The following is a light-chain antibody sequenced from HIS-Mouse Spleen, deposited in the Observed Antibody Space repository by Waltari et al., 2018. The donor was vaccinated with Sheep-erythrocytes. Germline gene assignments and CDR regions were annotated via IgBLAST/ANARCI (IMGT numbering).Light chain of an antibody. CDR3: QQYNSYPLT. Sequence: DIVMTQSPLSLPVTPGEPASISCRSSQSLLHSNGYKYLDWYLQKPGQSQQLLSYLGSNRASGVPDRFSGSGSGTEFTLTISSLQPDDFATYYCQQYNSYPLTFGGGTKVEIK. J-gene: IGKJ4*01. CDR1: QSLLHSNGYKY. CDR2: LGS. V-gene: IGKV2-28*01.